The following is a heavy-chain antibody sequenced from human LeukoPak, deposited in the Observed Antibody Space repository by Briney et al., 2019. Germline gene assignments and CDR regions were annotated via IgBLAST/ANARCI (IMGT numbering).Heavy chain of an antibody. V-gene: IGHV3-21*01. J-gene: IGHJ4*02. Sequence: GGSLRLSCAASGFTFSSYSMNWVRQAPGKGLEWVSSISSSSSYIYHADSVKGRFTISRNNAKNSLYLQMNSLRAEDTAVYYCARDRILNYWGQGTLVTVSS. CDR3: ARDRILNY. D-gene: IGHD2/OR15-2a*01. CDR1: GFTFSSYS. CDR2: ISSSSSYI.